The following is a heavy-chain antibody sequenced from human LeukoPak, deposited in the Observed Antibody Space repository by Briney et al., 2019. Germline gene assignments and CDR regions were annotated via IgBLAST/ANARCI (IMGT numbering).Heavy chain of an antibody. Sequence: GGSLRLSCAASGFPFSSYWMHWVRRAPGKGLVWVSRINSDGSSTSYADSVKGRFTISRDNAKNTLYLQMNSLRAEDTAVYYCARARGYDDSGYENWFDPWGQGTLVTVSS. V-gene: IGHV3-74*01. D-gene: IGHD5-12*01. J-gene: IGHJ5*02. CDR2: INSDGSST. CDR3: ARARGYDDSGYENWFDP. CDR1: GFPFSSYW.